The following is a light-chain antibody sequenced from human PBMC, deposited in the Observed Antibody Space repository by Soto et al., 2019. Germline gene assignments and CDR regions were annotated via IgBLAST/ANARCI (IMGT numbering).Light chain of an antibody. CDR2: GAS. CDR1: HSISSSY. J-gene: IGKJ2*01. CDR3: QQYGNSPLFT. Sequence: EIVLTQSPDTLSLSPGQRATLSCRASHSISSSYLAWYQQKPGQAPRLLIYGASFRATGIPDRFSGSGSGTDFTLTISRLKPEDFVVYYCQQYGNSPLFTFGQGTKLEIK. V-gene: IGKV3-20*01.